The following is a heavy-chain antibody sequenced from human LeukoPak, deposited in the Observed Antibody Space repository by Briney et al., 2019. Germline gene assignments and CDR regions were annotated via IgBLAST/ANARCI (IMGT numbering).Heavy chain of an antibody. J-gene: IGHJ3*02. CDR3: AQGGSSWLYDAFDI. CDR1: GFTFSSYS. CDR2: ISWNSGSI. V-gene: IGHV3-9*01. Sequence: GGSLRLSCAASGFTFSSYSMTWVRQAPGKGLEWVSGISWNSGSIGYADSVKGRFTISRDNAKNSLYLQMNSLRAEDTALYYCAQGGSSWLYDAFDIWGQGTMVTVSS. D-gene: IGHD6-13*01.